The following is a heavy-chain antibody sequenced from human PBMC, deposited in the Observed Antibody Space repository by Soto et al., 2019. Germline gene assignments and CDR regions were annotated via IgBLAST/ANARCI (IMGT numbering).Heavy chain of an antibody. CDR3: ARFCSGGSCAASFDI. V-gene: IGHV1-3*01. CDR1: GYTFTNYA. CDR2: INAGNGNT. Sequence: VKVSCKASGYTFTNYAMHWVRQAPGQRLEWMGWINAGNGNTKYSQKFQGRVTITRGTSASTAYMELSSLRSEDTAVYYCARFCSGGSCAASFDIWGQGTMVTVSS. J-gene: IGHJ3*02. D-gene: IGHD2-15*01.